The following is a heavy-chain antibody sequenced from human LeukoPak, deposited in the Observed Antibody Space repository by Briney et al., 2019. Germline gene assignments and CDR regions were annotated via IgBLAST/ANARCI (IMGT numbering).Heavy chain of an antibody. D-gene: IGHD3-10*01. V-gene: IGHV4-34*01. CDR2: INHSGST. CDR1: GGSFSGYY. J-gene: IGHJ6*02. Sequence: SETLSLTCAVYGGSFSGYYWSWIRQPPGKGLEWIGEINHSGSTNYNPSLKSRATISVDTSKNQFSLKLSSVTAADTAVYYCARGFRYYGSGSYYNVVNYYGMDVWGQGTTVTVSS. CDR3: ARGFRYYGSGSYYNVVNYYGMDV.